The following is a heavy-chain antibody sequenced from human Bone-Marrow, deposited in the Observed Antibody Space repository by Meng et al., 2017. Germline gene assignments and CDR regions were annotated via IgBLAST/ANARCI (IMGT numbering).Heavy chain of an antibody. CDR3: ARLYRGGFDY. D-gene: IGHD1-26*01. CDR1: GFTFSTYA. J-gene: IGHJ4*02. Sequence: EVQLLESGGGLVQPGGSLRLSCTASGFTFSTYAMSWVRQAPGKGLEWVSTISGSGGSRYYADSVKGRFTISRDNSKNTLYLQMNSLRAEDTAVYYCARLYRGGFDYWGQGTLVTVSS. CDR2: ISGSGGSR. V-gene: IGHV3-23*01.